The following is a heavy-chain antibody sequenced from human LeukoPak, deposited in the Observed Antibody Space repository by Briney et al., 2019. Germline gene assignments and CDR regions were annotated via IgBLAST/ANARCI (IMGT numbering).Heavy chain of an antibody. J-gene: IGHJ4*02. CDR3: ARRGGSGRSFDY. V-gene: IGHV4-61*08. CDR1: GASVSSGGYY. Sequence: SETLSLTCTVSGASVSSGGYYWSWIRQPPGKGLEWIGYIYYSGCTNYNPSLKSRGTISVDTSKNQFSLKVSSVTAADTAVYYCARRGGSGRSFDYWGQGTLVTVSS. D-gene: IGHD3-10*01. CDR2: IYYSGCT.